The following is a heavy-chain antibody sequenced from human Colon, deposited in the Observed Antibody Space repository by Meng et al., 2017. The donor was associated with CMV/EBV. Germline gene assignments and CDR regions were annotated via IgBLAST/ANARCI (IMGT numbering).Heavy chain of an antibody. CDR2: ISGNGGST. Sequence: GESLKISCVASGFTFSSYGMSWVRQAPGKGLEWVSVISGNGGSTYYGDSVKDRFTISRDNSNNTLYLQMRSLRAEDTALYYCAKVSSFQLLDYFDYWGQGTLVTVSS. D-gene: IGHD2-2*01. CDR1: GFTFSSYG. V-gene: IGHV3-23*01. CDR3: AKVSSFQLLDYFDY. J-gene: IGHJ4*02.